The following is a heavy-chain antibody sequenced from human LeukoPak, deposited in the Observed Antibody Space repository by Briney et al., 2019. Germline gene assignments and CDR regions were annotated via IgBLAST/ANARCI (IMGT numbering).Heavy chain of an antibody. CDR1: GFSFYSYV. V-gene: IGHV3-23*01. D-gene: IGHD3-3*01. Sequence: PGGSLRLSCAASGFSFYSYVMSWVRQAPGKGLEWVSGISDSGGSTYYADSVKGRFTLSRDNSKNVLYLQMNSLRAEDTAVYYCAKAYDLWSGYPLFDFWGQGTLVTVSS. CDR2: ISDSGGST. CDR3: AKAYDLWSGYPLFDF. J-gene: IGHJ4*02.